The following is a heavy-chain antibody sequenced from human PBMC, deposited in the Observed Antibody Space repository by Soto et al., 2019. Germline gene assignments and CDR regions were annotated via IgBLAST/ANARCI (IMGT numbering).Heavy chain of an antibody. Sequence: GESLKISCKGSGYSFTSYWIGWVRQMPGKGLEWMGIIYPGDSDTRYSPSFQGQVTISADKSISTAYLQWSSLKASDTAMYYCARHGLRGIAARGLYYGMDVWGQGTTVTVSS. CDR3: ARHGLRGIAARGLYYGMDV. J-gene: IGHJ6*02. CDR1: GYSFTSYW. V-gene: IGHV5-51*01. D-gene: IGHD6-13*01. CDR2: IYPGDSDT.